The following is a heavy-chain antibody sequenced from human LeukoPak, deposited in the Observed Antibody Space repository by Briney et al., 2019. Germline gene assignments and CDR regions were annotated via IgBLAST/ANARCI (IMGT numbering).Heavy chain of an antibody. D-gene: IGHD3-3*01. CDR2: ISAYNGNT. J-gene: IGHJ3*02. V-gene: IGHV1-18*01. CDR1: GYTFTSYG. CDR3: ARVYDFWSGYPTLPEGAFDI. Sequence: GASVKVSCKASGYTFTSYGISWMRQAPGQGLEWMGWISAYNGNTNYAQKLQGRVTMTTDTSTSTAYMELRSLRSDDTAVYYCARVYDFWSGYPTLPEGAFDIWGQGTMVTVSS.